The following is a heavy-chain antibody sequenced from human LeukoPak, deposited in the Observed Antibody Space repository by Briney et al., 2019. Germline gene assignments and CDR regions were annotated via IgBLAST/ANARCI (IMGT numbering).Heavy chain of an antibody. CDR2: ISATGSST. CDR3: ARGGYILTTNWFDP. V-gene: IGHV3-11*01. Sequence: MAGGSLRLSCAASEFTSSDYYMSWIRQAPGKVLEWVSFISATGSSTYYADSVKGRFTISRDNAKNSLYLQMNSLRAEDTAMYYCARGGYILTTNWFDPWGQGTLVTVSS. D-gene: IGHD3-9*01. J-gene: IGHJ5*02. CDR1: EFTSSDYY.